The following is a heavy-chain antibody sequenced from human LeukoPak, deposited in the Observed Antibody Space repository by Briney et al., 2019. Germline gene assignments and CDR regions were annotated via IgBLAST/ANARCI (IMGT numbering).Heavy chain of an antibody. CDR1: GYSISSGYY. Sequence: SETLSLTYAVSGYSISSGYYWGWIRQPPGKGLEWIGIIYHSGSTYYNPSLKSRVTISVDTSKNQFSLKLSSVTTADTAVYYCARRGRDKARLGYYYYMDVWGKGTTVTVSS. D-gene: IGHD6-19*01. V-gene: IGHV4-38-2*01. CDR2: IYHSGST. CDR3: ARRGRDKARLGYYYYMDV. J-gene: IGHJ6*03.